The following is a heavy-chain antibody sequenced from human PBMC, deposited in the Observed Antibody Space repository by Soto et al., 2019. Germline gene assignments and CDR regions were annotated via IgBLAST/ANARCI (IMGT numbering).Heavy chain of an antibody. Sequence: QVQLVQSGAEVKKPGSSVKVSCKASGGTFSSYAISWVRQARGQGLEWMGGIIPIFGTANYAQKFQGRVTITADESTSTAYMELSSLRSEDTAVYYCARDSAGYGSSSYYYYYGMDVWGQGTTVTVSS. D-gene: IGHD3-10*01. CDR1: GGTFSSYA. V-gene: IGHV1-69*01. J-gene: IGHJ6*02. CDR2: IIPIFGTA. CDR3: ARDSAGYGSSSYYYYYGMDV.